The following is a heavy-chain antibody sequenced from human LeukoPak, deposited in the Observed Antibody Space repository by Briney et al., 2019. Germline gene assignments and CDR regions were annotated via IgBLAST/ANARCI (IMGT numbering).Heavy chain of an antibody. J-gene: IGHJ3*02. D-gene: IGHD2-2*01. CDR2: ISAYNGNT. CDR3: AGRSRPAAIGDAFDI. CDR1: GYTFTSYG. V-gene: IGHV1-18*01. Sequence: ASVKVSCKASGYTFTSYGISWVRQAPGQGLEWMGWISAYNGNTHYAQKLQGRVTMTTDTSTSTAYMELRSLRSDDTAVYYCAGRSRPAAIGDAFDIWGQGTMVTVSS.